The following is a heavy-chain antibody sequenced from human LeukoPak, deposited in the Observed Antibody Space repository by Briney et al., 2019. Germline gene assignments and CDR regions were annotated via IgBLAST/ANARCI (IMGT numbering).Heavy chain of an antibody. J-gene: IGHJ6*03. CDR1: AFTFSNYG. D-gene: IGHD2-2*01. V-gene: IGHV3-30*02. CDR3: AKDGNIVVVPAGTDYYYMDV. CDR2: IRYDGTNK. Sequence: PGGSLRLSCAASAFTFSNYGMHWVRQAPGKGLEWVAFIRYDGTNKYYADSVKGRFTISRDNSKNTLYLQMNSLRAEDTAVYYCAKDGNIVVVPAGTDYYYMDVWGKGTTVTVSS.